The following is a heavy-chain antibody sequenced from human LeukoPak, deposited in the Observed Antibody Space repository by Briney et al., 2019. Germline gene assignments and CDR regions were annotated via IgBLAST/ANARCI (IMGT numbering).Heavy chain of an antibody. CDR2: INQDGSER. CDR1: GFTFSSSA. CDR3: ARGHVDTAVTGEFDY. D-gene: IGHD5-18*01. V-gene: IGHV3-7*01. J-gene: IGHJ4*02. Sequence: PGGSLRLSCAASGFTFSSSAMSWVRQAPGEGLEWVASINQDGSERYYVDSVKGRFTISRDNAKDSLYLQMHSLRAEDTAVYYCARGHVDTAVTGEFDYWGQGTLVTVSS.